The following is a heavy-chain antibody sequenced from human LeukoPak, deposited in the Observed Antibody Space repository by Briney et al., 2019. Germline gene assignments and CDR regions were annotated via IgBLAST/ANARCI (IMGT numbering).Heavy chain of an antibody. CDR3: AKDPYGGNSDY. J-gene: IGHJ4*02. D-gene: IGHD4-23*01. V-gene: IGHV3-23*01. Sequence: GGSLRLSCAASGFTFSSYAMSWVRKAPGKGLEWVSAISGSGGSTYYADSVKGRFTISRDNSKNTLYLQMNSLRAEDTAVYYRAKDPYGGNSDYWGQGTLVTVSS. CDR2: ISGSGGST. CDR1: GFTFSSYA.